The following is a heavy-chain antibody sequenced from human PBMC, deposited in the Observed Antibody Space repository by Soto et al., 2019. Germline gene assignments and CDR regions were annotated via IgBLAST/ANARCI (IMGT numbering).Heavy chain of an antibody. J-gene: IGHJ6*02. CDR3: ARSRVVKGGYYYYGMDV. V-gene: IGHV3-21*01. D-gene: IGHD3-22*01. Sequence: GGSLRLSCAASGFTFSSYSMNWVRQAPGKGREWVSSISSSSSYISYADSVKGRFTISRDNAKNSLYLQMNSLRAEDTALYYCARSRVVKGGYYYYGMDVWGQGTTVTVSS. CDR2: ISSSSSYI. CDR1: GFTFSSYS.